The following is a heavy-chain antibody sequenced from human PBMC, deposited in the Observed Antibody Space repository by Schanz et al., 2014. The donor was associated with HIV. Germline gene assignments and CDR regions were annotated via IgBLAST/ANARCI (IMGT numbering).Heavy chain of an antibody. Sequence: EVQLLESGGGLVQPGGSLRLSCAASGFTFSSYAMTWVRQAPGKGLDWVSTISGSDGDTYYADSVKGRFTISRDNSKNTLYLQMNSLRPEDTAVYYCAKDKSRHTYSSSSIFDPWGQGTLVTVSS. D-gene: IGHD6-13*01. J-gene: IGHJ5*02. CDR2: ISGSDGDT. V-gene: IGHV3-23*01. CDR3: AKDKSRHTYSSSSIFDP. CDR1: GFTFSSYA.